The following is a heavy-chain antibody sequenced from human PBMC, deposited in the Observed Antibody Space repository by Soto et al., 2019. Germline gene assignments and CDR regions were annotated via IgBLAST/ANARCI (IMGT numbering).Heavy chain of an antibody. CDR3: ARVWFGELSLDY. D-gene: IGHD3-10*01. Sequence: QVQLVQSGAEVKKPGASVKVSCKASGYTFTSYYMHWVRQAPGQGLEWMGIINPSGGSTSYAQKFQGRVTMTRDTSTNTVYMELSSLRSEDTAVYYCARVWFGELSLDYWGQGTLVTVSS. CDR1: GYTFTSYY. J-gene: IGHJ4*02. CDR2: INPSGGST. V-gene: IGHV1-46*03.